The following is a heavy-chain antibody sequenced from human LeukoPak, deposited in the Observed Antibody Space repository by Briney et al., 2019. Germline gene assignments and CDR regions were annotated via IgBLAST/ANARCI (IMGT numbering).Heavy chain of an antibody. Sequence: PGGSLRLSCAASGFAFSRYSMNWVRQAPGKGLEWVSFTSGDSKVIYYADSVKGRFTISRDNAKNSLYLQMNSLRADDTAVYYCGRDGGVAYGLDVWGQGTTVTVSS. J-gene: IGHJ6*02. D-gene: IGHD3-3*01. CDR1: GFAFSRYS. CDR2: TSGDSKVI. CDR3: GRDGGVAYGLDV. V-gene: IGHV3-48*01.